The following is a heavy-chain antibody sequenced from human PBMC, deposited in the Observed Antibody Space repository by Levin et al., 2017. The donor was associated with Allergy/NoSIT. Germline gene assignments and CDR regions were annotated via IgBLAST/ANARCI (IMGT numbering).Heavy chain of an antibody. CDR1: GFSFSSYE. D-gene: IGHD2-15*01. Sequence: GESLKISCAVSGFSFSSYEMNWVRQAPGKGLEWVSYISTSGSTTYYADSVKGRFTISRDNANNSLYLVMNTLRAEDTAVYYCARVDTPGGYCTAGSCYQKFDPWGQGTLVTVSSGMDVWGQGTTVTVSS. J-gene: IGHJ6*02. CDR2: ISTSGSTT. V-gene: IGHV3-48*03. CDR3: ARVDTPGGYCTAGSCYQKFDPWGQGTLVTVSSGMDV.